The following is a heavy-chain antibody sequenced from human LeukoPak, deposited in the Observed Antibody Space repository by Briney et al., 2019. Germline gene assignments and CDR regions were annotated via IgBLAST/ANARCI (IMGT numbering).Heavy chain of an antibody. V-gene: IGHV3-30-3*01. CDR1: GFTFSSYA. CDR3: ARDLFGITMSPIDY. CDR2: ISYDGSNK. Sequence: QTGGSLRLSCAASGFTFSSYAMHWVRQAPGKGLEWVAVISYDGSNKYYADSVKGRFTISRDNSKNTLYLQMNSLRAEDTAVYYCARDLFGITMSPIDYWGQGTLVTVSS. D-gene: IGHD3-10*02. J-gene: IGHJ4*02.